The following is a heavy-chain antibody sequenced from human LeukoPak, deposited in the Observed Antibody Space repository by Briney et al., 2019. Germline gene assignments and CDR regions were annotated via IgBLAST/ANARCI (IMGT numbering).Heavy chain of an antibody. V-gene: IGHV3-21*01. D-gene: IGHD3-22*01. Sequence: GGSLRLSCAASGCTFSSYSMNWVRQAPGKGLEWVSSISSSSSYIYYADSVKGRFTISRDNAKNSLYLQMNSLRAEDTAVYYCARDLGDYDSSGYADYWGQGTLVTASS. CDR1: GCTFSSYS. CDR3: ARDLGDYDSSGYADY. J-gene: IGHJ4*02. CDR2: ISSSSSYI.